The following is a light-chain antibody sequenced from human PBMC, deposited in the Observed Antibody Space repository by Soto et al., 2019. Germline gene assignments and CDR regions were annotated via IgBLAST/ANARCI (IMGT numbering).Light chain of an antibody. Sequence: EIVMTQSPATLSVSPGEGATLSCRASQSVSSKLACYQQKPGQAPRLLIYYTSTRTTGVPAKFSGSGSETDFTLTISGLQSEGSAVYFCHQYYDRHTFGGGTKVEIK. J-gene: IGKJ4*01. CDR2: YTS. CDR3: HQYYDRHT. V-gene: IGKV3-15*01. CDR1: QSVSSK.